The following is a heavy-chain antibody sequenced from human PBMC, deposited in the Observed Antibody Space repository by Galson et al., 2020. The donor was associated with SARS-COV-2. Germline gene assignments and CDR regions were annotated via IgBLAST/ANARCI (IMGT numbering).Heavy chain of an antibody. CDR1: GGSFSGYY. V-gene: IGHV4-34*01. D-gene: IGHD2-21*02. CDR2: INSSGST. J-gene: IGHJ4*02. Sequence: SETLSLTCAVYGGSFSGYYWSWIRQPPGKGLEWIGEINSSGSTNYNPSLKSRVTISADTSKNHFSLKLSSVTAADTAVYYCAREENFFLVVTVTRMCYFDYWGRGTLATVSS. CDR3: AREENFFLVVTVTRMCYFDY.